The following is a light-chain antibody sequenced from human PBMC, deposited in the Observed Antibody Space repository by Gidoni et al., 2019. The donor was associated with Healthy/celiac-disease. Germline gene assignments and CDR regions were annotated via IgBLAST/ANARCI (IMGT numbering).Light chain of an antibody. Sequence: ELVMTQSPATLSVSPGERATLSCRASQSVSSNLAWYQQQPGQAPRLLIYGASTRATGIPARCSGSGSGTEFTLTISSLQSEDVAVYYCQQYNNWPPYTFXQXTKLEIK. V-gene: IGKV3-15*01. CDR2: GAS. CDR3: QQYNNWPPYT. J-gene: IGKJ2*01. CDR1: QSVSSN.